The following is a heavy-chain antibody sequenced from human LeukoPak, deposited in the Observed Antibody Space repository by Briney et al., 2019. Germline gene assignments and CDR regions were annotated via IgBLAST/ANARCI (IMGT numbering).Heavy chain of an antibody. Sequence: GRSLRLSCAASGFTFSSYGMHWVRQAPGKGLEWVAVISYDGSNKYYADSVKGRFTISRDNSKNTLYLQMNSLRAEDTAVYYCAREDSSGWYFDYWGQGTLVTVSS. CDR1: GFTFSSYG. J-gene: IGHJ4*02. CDR2: ISYDGSNK. V-gene: IGHV3-30*03. D-gene: IGHD6-19*01. CDR3: AREDSSGWYFDY.